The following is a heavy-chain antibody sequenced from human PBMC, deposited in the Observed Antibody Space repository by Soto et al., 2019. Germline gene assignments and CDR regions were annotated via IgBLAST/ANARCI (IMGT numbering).Heavy chain of an antibody. CDR1: AFTFSSYE. CDR3: TKWPANGQSNFEH. J-gene: IGHJ4*02. D-gene: IGHD5-12*01. Sequence: GGSLRLSCAASAFTFSSYEMNWVRQAPGKGLEWISYISSSGSSIHYADSVKGRFTISRDNAKNSLYLQMNSLRAEDTAVYYCTKWPANGQSNFEHWGQGTQVTVSS. CDR2: ISSSGSSI. V-gene: IGHV3-48*03.